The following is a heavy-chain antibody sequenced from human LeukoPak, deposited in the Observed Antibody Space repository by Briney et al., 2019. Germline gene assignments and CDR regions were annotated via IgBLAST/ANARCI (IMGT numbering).Heavy chain of an antibody. D-gene: IGHD6-13*01. CDR3: ARSKGHTYSSSWYWFDP. J-gene: IGHJ5*02. Sequence: SGTLSLTCAVSGGSISSDNWWSWVRQPPGRGLEWIGEIYHSGNTNYNPSLKSRVTISVDKSKNQFSLGLSSVTAADTAVYYCARSKGHTYSSSWYWFDPWGQGTLVTVSS. V-gene: IGHV4-4*02. CDR1: GGSISSDNW. CDR2: IYHSGNT.